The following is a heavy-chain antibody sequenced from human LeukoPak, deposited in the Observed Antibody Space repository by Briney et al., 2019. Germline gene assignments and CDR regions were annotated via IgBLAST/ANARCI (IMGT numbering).Heavy chain of an antibody. CDR3: ARGERWLQSSDY. Sequence: SETLSLTCTVSGGSISSGSYYWSWIRQPAGKELEWIGRIYTSGSTNYNPSLKSRVTISVDTSKNQFSLKLSSVTAADTAVYYCARGERWLQSSDYWGQGTLVTVSS. CDR2: IYTSGST. V-gene: IGHV4-61*02. CDR1: GGSISSGSYY. J-gene: IGHJ4*02. D-gene: IGHD5-24*01.